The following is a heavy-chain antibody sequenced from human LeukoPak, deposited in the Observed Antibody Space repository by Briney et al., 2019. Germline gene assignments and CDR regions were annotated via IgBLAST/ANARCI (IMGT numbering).Heavy chain of an antibody. CDR1: GGSISSYY. J-gene: IGHJ4*02. Sequence: SETLSLTCTVSGGSISSYYWSWIRQSPGKGLEWIGYIYYSGSTNYNPSLKSRVTISVDTSKNQFSLKLSSVTAADTAVYFCARDGVRVTYTSGWYYFDYWGQGTLVTVSS. D-gene: IGHD6-19*01. CDR2: IYYSGST. V-gene: IGHV4-59*01. CDR3: ARDGVRVTYTSGWYYFDY.